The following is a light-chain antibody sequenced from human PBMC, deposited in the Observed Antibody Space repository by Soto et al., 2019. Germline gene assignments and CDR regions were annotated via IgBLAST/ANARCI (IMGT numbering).Light chain of an antibody. CDR3: CSYAGSIYV. J-gene: IGLJ1*01. V-gene: IGLV2-11*01. CDR2: GVT. Sequence: QSVLTQPRSVSGSPGQSVTISCTGTNSDVGGYNHVSWYQQHPGKAPKLMISGVTKRPSGVPDRFSGSKSGNTASLTISGLQAEDEADYYCCSYAGSIYVFGTGTKVTVL. CDR1: NSDVGGYNH.